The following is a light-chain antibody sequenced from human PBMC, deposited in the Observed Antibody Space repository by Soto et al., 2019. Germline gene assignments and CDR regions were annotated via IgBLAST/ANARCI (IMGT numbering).Light chain of an antibody. CDR3: SSSTSSRSYV. CDR1: SSDVGGYNY. CDR2: DVS. J-gene: IGLJ1*01. Sequence: QSVLTQPASVSGSPGQSITISCTGTSSDVGGYNYVSWYQQLPGKAPKLMIYDVSDRPSGVSNRFSGSKSGNTASLTISGLQTEDEADYYCSSSTSSRSYVFGNGTKVTVL. V-gene: IGLV2-14*01.